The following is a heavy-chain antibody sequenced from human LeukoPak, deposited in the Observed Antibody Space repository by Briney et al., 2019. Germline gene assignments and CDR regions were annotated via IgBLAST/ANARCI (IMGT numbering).Heavy chain of an antibody. Sequence: GGSLRHSCAASGIAFSDSAMYWVRQAPGKGLECVSVITDSFNTYYGDSVKGRFTVSRDNSRKTLYLQMNSLRVDDTALYYGVKGACSSGCSGNYWGLGTRVIVSS. CDR3: VKGACSSGCSGNY. J-gene: IGHJ4*02. CDR2: ITDSFNT. CDR1: GIAFSDSA. D-gene: IGHD6-19*01. V-gene: IGHV3-23*01.